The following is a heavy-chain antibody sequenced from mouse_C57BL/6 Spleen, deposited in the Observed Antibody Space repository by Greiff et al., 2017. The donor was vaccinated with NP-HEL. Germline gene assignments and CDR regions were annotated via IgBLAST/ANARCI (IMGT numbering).Heavy chain of an antibody. Sequence: VQLQQSGAELVMPGASVKLSCKASGYTFTSYWMHWVKQRPGQGLEWIGEIDPSDSYTNYNQKFKGKSTLTVDKSSSTAYMQLSSLTSEDSAVYYCARRVAGNKYYFDYWGQGTTLTVSS. J-gene: IGHJ2*01. CDR3: ARRVAGNKYYFDY. CDR2: IDPSDSYT. D-gene: IGHD4-1*01. V-gene: IGHV1-69*01. CDR1: GYTFTSYW.